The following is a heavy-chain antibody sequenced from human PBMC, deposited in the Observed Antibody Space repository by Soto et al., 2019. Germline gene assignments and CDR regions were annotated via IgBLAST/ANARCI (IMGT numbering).Heavy chain of an antibody. J-gene: IGHJ5*02. CDR2: IYPDDSDI. CDR1: GYIFSSYW. Sequence: PGESLKISCKGSGYIFSSYWIGWVRQMPGKGLEWMGIIYPDDSDIRYSPSFQGQVTISADKSISTAYLQWSSLKASDTAMYYCARQSGPDGRERWFDPWGQGTLVTVSS. CDR3: ARQSGPDGRERWFDP. D-gene: IGHD7-27*01. V-gene: IGHV5-51*01.